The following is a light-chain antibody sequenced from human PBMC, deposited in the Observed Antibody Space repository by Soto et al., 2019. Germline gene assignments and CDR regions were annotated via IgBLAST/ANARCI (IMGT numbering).Light chain of an antibody. CDR1: QSVSSSY. Sequence: EIVLTQSPGTLSLSPGERATLSCRASQSVSSSYLAWYQQKPGQAPRLLIYGASSRATGIPDRFSGSGSGTDFTITISRLEPEDFAVYYCQQYGSSRTFGQGNKVDIK. CDR2: GAS. V-gene: IGKV3-20*01. J-gene: IGKJ1*01. CDR3: QQYGSSRT.